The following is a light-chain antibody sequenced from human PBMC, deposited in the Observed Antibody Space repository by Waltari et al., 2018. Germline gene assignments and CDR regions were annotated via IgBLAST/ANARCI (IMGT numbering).Light chain of an antibody. CDR3: QHYYSIPRT. Sequence: EIVMTQSPATLSVSPGERATLSCRASQSISIYLAWFQQKPGQAPRLLIYHASTRATGIPARLSGSGSGTEFTLTISSLQSEDFAVYYCQHYYSIPRTFGPGTKVDIK. CDR2: HAS. CDR1: QSISIY. J-gene: IGKJ3*01. V-gene: IGKV3-15*01.